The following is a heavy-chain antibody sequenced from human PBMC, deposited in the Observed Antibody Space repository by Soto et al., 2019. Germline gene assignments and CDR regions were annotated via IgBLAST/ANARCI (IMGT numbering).Heavy chain of an antibody. CDR3: AKDYGLGSYYLLYYFDY. CDR2: ISGSGGDT. Sequence: GGSLRLSCAASGFTFSSYAMSWVRQAPGKGLEWVSGISGSGGDTYYADSVKGRFTISRDNSKNTLYLQMNSLRAEDTAVYYCAKDYGLGSYYLLYYFDYWGQGTLVTVSS. V-gene: IGHV3-23*01. D-gene: IGHD3-10*01. CDR1: GFTFSSYA. J-gene: IGHJ4*02.